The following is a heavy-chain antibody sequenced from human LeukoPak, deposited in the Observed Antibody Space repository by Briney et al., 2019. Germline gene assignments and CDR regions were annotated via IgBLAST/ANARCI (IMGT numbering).Heavy chain of an antibody. D-gene: IGHD2-21*02. V-gene: IGHV1-2*02. Sequence: ASVKVSCKASGYSFTDYYINWVRQAPGQGLEWMGWINPNSGGTQYAQKFQGRVTLTRDTSISTAYMELSRLTSDDTAVYYCARAKLDDCGGDCDQYFQHWGQGTLVTVSS. CDR3: ARAKLDDCGGDCDQYFQH. CDR1: GYSFTDYY. CDR2: INPNSGGT. J-gene: IGHJ1*01.